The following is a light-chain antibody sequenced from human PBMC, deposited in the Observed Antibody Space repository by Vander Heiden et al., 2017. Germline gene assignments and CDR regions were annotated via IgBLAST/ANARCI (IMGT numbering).Light chain of an antibody. V-gene: IGKV1-5*01. CDR1: QSISSW. Sequence: DIQMTQSPSTLSASVGDRVTITCRASQSISSWLAWYQQKPGKAPKLLIYDASSLESGVPSRFSGSGSGTEFTLTISSLQPDDFATYYCQQYNRVPGTFGQGTKVEIK. CDR3: QQYNRVPGT. CDR2: DAS. J-gene: IGKJ1*01.